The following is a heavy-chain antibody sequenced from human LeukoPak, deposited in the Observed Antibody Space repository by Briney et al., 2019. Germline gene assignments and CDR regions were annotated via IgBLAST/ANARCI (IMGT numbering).Heavy chain of an antibody. V-gene: IGHV4-31*03. CDR3: ARGSGGGSGRNYKDHYYGMDV. D-gene: IGHD3-10*01. CDR1: GGSISSGGYY. J-gene: IGHJ6*02. CDR2: IYKSGTT. Sequence: SETLSLTCTVSGGSISSGGYYWTWIRQYPGKGLEWIGYIYKSGTTYYNPSLQSRVTISGDTSKNQFSLKLSSVTAADTAVYYCARGSGGGSGRNYKDHYYGMDVWGQGTTVTVSS.